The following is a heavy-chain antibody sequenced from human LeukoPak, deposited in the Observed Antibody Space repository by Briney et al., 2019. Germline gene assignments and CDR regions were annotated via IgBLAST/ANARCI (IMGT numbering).Heavy chain of an antibody. CDR1: GGSISSSNW. Sequence: SGTLSLTCAVSGGSISSSNWWSWVRQPPGKGLEWIGKIYHSGSTNYNPSLKSRVTISVDKSKNQFSLKLSSVTAADTAVYYCASKITMVRGASLDVWGQGTTVTVSS. V-gene: IGHV4-4*02. D-gene: IGHD3-10*01. CDR3: ASKITMVRGASLDV. CDR2: IYHSGST. J-gene: IGHJ6*02.